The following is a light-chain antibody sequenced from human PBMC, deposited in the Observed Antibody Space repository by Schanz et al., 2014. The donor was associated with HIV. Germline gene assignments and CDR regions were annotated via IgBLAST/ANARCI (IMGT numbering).Light chain of an antibody. CDR1: QSVSSTY. Sequence: EIVLTQSPGTLSLSPGERATLSCRASQSVSSTYLAWYQQKPGQAPRLLIYGASSRATGIPDRFRGSGSGTEFTLTISSLQSEDFATYYCQQYNNYSPYTFGQGTKLEIK. V-gene: IGKV3-20*01. J-gene: IGKJ2*01. CDR3: QQYNNYSPYT. CDR2: GAS.